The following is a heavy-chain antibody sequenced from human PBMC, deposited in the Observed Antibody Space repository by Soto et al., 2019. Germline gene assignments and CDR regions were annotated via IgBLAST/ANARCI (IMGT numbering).Heavy chain of an antibody. CDR2: IKHSGSS. CDR3: ARGGSSDWQVALDI. CDR1: AGSFSHYY. D-gene: IGHD6-19*01. V-gene: IGHV4-34*01. J-gene: IGHJ3*02. Sequence: SETLSLTCAVYAGSFSHYYWNWIRQSPGKGPEWIGKIKHSGSSNYNPSLRSRVSISVDMSKNQFSLRLTSVTAADTAVYYCARGGSSDWQVALDIWGQGTMVTVSS.